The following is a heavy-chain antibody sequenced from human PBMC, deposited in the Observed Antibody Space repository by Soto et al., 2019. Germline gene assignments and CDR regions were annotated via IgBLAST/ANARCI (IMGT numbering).Heavy chain of an antibody. CDR1: GFTFSNYA. J-gene: IGHJ4*02. Sequence: EVQLLDSGGGLVQPGGSLRLSCAASGFTFSNYAMPWVRQGPGKGLEWVSGISGSGGRSYYADSVKGRFTISRDNSKSTLYLQMKSLRAEDTAVYYCAKAYFVWSSEQPYYFDYWGQGTLVTVSS. V-gene: IGHV3-23*01. D-gene: IGHD3-16*01. CDR2: ISGSGGRS. CDR3: AKAYFVWSSEQPYYFDY.